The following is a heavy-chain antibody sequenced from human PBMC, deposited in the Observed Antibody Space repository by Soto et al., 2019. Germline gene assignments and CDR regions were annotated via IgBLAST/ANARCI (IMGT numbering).Heavy chain of an antibody. Sequence: GGSLRLSCAASGFSLSDHYMDWVRQAPGKGLEWVGRITNRPYGYITDYAASVKGRFMISRDDSKNSLYLQMNSLTTEDTAAYYCLPSGLRYGNDAFDIWGQGTMVTVSS. V-gene: IGHV3-72*01. J-gene: IGHJ3*02. CDR3: LPSGLRYGNDAFDI. D-gene: IGHD5-18*01. CDR1: GFSLSDHY. CDR2: ITNRPYGYIT.